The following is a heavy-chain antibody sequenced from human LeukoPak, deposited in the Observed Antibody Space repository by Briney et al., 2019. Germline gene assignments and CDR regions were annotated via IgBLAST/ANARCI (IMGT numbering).Heavy chain of an antibody. V-gene: IGHV3-66*01. D-gene: IGHD2-2*01. J-gene: IGHJ3*02. CDR3: ARGWDGIVVVPAAIGDAFDI. CDR1: GFTVSSNY. CDR2: IYSGGST. Sequence: PGGSLRLSCAASGFTVSSNYMSWVRQAPGKGLEWVSAIYSGGSTYYADSVKGRFTISRDNSKNTLYLLMNSLRGEDTAVYYCARGWDGIVVVPAAIGDAFDIWGQGTMVTVSS.